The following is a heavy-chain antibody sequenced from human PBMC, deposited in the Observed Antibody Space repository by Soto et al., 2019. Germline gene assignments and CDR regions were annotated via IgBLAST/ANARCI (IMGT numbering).Heavy chain of an antibody. D-gene: IGHD2-8*01. J-gene: IGHJ4*02. Sequence: LXXTCTVSGGSIDNHYSSWIRQPPGKGLDWXGYVYXTGINKYNPSLXSRVTISVXTSNNQLPPNLTSPPAADTAIYYCTRAKWYSEYWGKGTLVTVYS. V-gene: IGHV4-59*11. CDR2: VYXTGIN. CDR1: GGSIDNHY. CDR3: TRAKWYSEY.